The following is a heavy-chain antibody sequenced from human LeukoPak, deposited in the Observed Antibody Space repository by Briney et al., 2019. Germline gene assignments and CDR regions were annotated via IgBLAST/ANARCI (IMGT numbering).Heavy chain of an antibody. CDR3: ARWGEMATIRSPPFDY. CDR2: IIPIFGTG. CDR1: GGTFSSYA. Sequence: ASVKVSRKASGGTFSSYAIRWVRQAPGQELEWMGGIIPIFGTGNYAQKFQGRVTITTDESTSTAYMELSSLRSEDTAVYYCARWGEMATIRSPPFDYWGQGTLVTVSS. V-gene: IGHV1-69*05. D-gene: IGHD5-24*01. J-gene: IGHJ4*02.